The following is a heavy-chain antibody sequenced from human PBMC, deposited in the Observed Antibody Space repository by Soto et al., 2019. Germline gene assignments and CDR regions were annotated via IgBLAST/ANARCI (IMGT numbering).Heavy chain of an antibody. CDR2: IYPGDSDT. Sequence: HGESLKISCKGSGYSFTSYWIGWVRQMPGKGLEWMGIIYPGDSDTRYSPSFQGQVTISADKSISTAYLQWSSLKASDTAMYYCARQGYSGSYSYYYGMDVWGQGTTVTVSS. CDR1: GYSFTSYW. J-gene: IGHJ6*02. V-gene: IGHV5-51*01. CDR3: ARQGYSGSYSYYYGMDV. D-gene: IGHD1-26*01.